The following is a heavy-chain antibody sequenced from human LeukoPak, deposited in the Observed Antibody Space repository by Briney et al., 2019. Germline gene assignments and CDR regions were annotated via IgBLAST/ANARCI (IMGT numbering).Heavy chain of an antibody. CDR3: ARQGYSSSAAIDY. V-gene: IGHV5-51*01. J-gene: IGHJ4*02. CDR2: IYPGDSDT. Sequence: KPGESLKISCKGPGYSFTSYWIGWVRQMPGKGLEWMGIIYPGDSDTRYSPSFQGQVTISADKSISTAYLQWSSLKASDTAMYYCARQGYSSSAAIDYWGQGTLVTVSS. CDR1: GYSFTSYW. D-gene: IGHD6-6*01.